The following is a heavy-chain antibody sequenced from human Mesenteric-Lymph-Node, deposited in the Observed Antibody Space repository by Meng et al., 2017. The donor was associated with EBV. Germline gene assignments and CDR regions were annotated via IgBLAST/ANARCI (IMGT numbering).Heavy chain of an antibody. Sequence: LLKPVGPPSLPRAFFGVSITPYFCGCIRQPPGKGLEWIGEISHGGSINYNPSLKSRLTISVDTSNNLFSLNINSVTVADTAVYYCARGGLQSSGWYKERPHWGQGTLVTVSS. V-gene: IGHV4-34*01. CDR2: ISHGGSI. CDR1: GVSITPYF. J-gene: IGHJ4*02. D-gene: IGHD6-19*01. CDR3: ARGGLQSSGWYKERPH.